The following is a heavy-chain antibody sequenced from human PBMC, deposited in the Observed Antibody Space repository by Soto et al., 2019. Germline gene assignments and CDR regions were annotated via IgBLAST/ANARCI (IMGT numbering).Heavy chain of an antibody. J-gene: IGHJ6*02. CDR1: GFTFSSYG. V-gene: IGHV3-33*01. CDR2: IWYDGSNK. Sequence: PGGSLRLSCAASGFTFSSYGMHWVRQAPGKGLEWVAVIWYDGSNKYYADSVKGRFTISRDNSKNTLYLQMNSLRAEDTAVYYCARDLLSGRGNYYYGMDVWGQGTTATVYS. CDR3: ARDLLSGRGNYYYGMDV. D-gene: IGHD3-16*01.